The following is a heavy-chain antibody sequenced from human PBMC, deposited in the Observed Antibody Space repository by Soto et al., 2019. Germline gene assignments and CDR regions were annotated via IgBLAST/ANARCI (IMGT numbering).Heavy chain of an antibody. Sequence: GGSLRLSCAASGFTFSSYSMNWVRQAPGKGLEWVAVISYDGSNKYYADSVKGRFTISRDNSKNTLYLQMNSLRAEDTAVYYCAKWALLRFLEWLFVSYVDYWGQGTLVTVSS. CDR2: ISYDGSNK. J-gene: IGHJ4*02. V-gene: IGHV3-30*18. CDR3: AKWALLRFLEWLFVSYVDY. D-gene: IGHD3-3*01. CDR1: GFTFSSYS.